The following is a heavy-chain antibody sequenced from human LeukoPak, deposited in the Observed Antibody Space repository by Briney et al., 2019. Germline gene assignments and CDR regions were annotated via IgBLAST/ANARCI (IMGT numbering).Heavy chain of an antibody. Sequence: GGSLRLSCAASGFTFSHYSMHWVRQVPGKGLVWVSRVSSDGRSTSSADSVKGRFSISRDNAKNTLYLQMNGLRTEDTAVYYCARDQLYCSGGICYFDYWGQGTLVTVSS. V-gene: IGHV3-74*01. CDR2: VSSDGRST. CDR3: ARDQLYCSGGICYFDY. D-gene: IGHD2-15*01. J-gene: IGHJ4*02. CDR1: GFTFSHYS.